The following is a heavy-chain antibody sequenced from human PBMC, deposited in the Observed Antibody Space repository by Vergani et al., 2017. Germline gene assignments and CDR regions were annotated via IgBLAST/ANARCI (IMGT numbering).Heavy chain of an antibody. CDR3: ARGKDIVVVPAAMYAFDI. D-gene: IGHD2-2*01. CDR1: GGSISSGGYY. J-gene: IGHJ3*02. V-gene: IGHV4-31*03. CDR2: IYYSGST. Sequence: QVQLQESGPGLVKPSQTLSLTCTVSGGSISSGGYYWSWIRQHPGKGLGWIGYIYYSGSTYYNPSLKSRVTISVDTSKNQFSLKLSSVTAADTAVYYCARGKDIVVVPAAMYAFDIWGQGTMVTVSS.